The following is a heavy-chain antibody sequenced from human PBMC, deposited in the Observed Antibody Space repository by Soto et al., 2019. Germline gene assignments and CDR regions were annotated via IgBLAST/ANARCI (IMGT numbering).Heavy chain of an antibody. Sequence: QVQLVQSGAEVKKPGSSVKVSCKASGGTFSTYTIIWVRQAPGQGLEWMGRILPMLDITNSAQRFQGRVRXXAXXSTSTAYLELSSLRFEDTALYYCTLGSWSAETFDIWGRGTMVSVSS. V-gene: IGHV1-69*02. CDR1: GGTFSTYT. J-gene: IGHJ3*02. CDR3: TLGSWSAETFDI. D-gene: IGHD6-13*01. CDR2: ILPMLDIT.